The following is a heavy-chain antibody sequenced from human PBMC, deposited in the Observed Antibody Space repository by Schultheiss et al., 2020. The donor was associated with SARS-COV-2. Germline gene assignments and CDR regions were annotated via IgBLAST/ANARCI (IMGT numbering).Heavy chain of an antibody. CDR1: GGSISSSSYY. CDR3: ARHGDSTSDFDY. J-gene: IGHJ4*02. V-gene: IGHV4-39*01. Sequence: SEPLSLTCTVSGGSISSSSYYWGWIRQPPGKGLEWIGSIYYSGSTYYNPSLKSRVTISVDTSKNQFSLKLSSVTAADTAVYYCARHGDSTSDFDYWGQGTLVTVSS. D-gene: IGHD2-2*01. CDR2: IYYSGST.